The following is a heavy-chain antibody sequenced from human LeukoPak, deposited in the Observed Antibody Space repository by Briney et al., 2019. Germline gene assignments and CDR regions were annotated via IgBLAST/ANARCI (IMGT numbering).Heavy chain of an antibody. D-gene: IGHD6-19*01. CDR1: GFTFSSYS. CDR3: ARDSGYSSGWYYFDY. CDR2: ISSSSSYI. V-gene: IGHV3-21*01. J-gene: IGHJ4*02. Sequence: GGSLRLSCAASGFTFSSYSMNWVRQAPGKGLEWVSSISSSSSYIYSADSVKGRFTISRDNAKNSLYLQMNSLRAEDTAVYYCARDSGYSSGWYYFDYWGQGTLVTVSS.